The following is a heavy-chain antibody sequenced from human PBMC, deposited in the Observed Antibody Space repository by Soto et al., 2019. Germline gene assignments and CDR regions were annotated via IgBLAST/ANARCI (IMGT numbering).Heavy chain of an antibody. CDR2: AYYSGST. V-gene: IGHV4-59*01. CDR1: RSCISTYY. D-gene: IGHD4-4*01. J-gene: IGHJ6*01. CDR3: AGAEVTFYQYYGMDV. Sequence: PSETLPLTCTVSRSCISTYYWSCIRQSPGKGLEWIGHAYYSGSTNYNPSLKSRVTISVDTSKNQFSLKLSSVTAAGTAVYFCAGAEVTFYQYYGMDVWGQGTTVTVSS.